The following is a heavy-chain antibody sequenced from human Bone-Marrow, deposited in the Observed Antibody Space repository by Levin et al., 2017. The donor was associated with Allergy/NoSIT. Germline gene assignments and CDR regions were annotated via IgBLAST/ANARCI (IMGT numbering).Heavy chain of an antibody. CDR1: GYTFTSYN. Sequence: ASVKVSCKTSGYTFTSYNVYWVRQAPGQGLEWMAYINPNSGDTGYAQKFQGRVTLTRNSSINTAYMELSGLRSEDTAMYYCARGDCYSGSCYGPDWFDPWGQGTQVTVSS. CDR3: ARGDCYSGSCYGPDWFDP. D-gene: IGHD2-15*01. V-gene: IGHV1-8*01. CDR2: INPNSGDT. J-gene: IGHJ5*02.